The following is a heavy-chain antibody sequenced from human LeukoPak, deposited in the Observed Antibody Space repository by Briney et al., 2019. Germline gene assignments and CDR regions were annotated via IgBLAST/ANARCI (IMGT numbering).Heavy chain of an antibody. CDR2: ISPYNGNT. Sequence: GASVKVSCKASGYTFGSYGVSWVRQAPGQGLEWMAWISPYNGNTNYAQKFQGRVTMTTDTSTSTAYMELRSLRADDTAVYYCAGDSASVWPGSSGWSNWFDPGAREPWSPSPQ. V-gene: IGHV1-18*01. J-gene: IGHJ5*02. CDR3: AGDSASVWPGSSGWSNWFDP. D-gene: IGHD6-19*01. CDR1: GYTFGSYG.